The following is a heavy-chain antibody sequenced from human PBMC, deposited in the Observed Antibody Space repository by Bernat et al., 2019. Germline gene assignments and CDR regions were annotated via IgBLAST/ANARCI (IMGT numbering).Heavy chain of an antibody. D-gene: IGHD5/OR15-5a*01. CDR1: GFTFSSYA. J-gene: IGHJ4*02. V-gene: IGHV3-23*04. CDR2: ISGSGGSK. Sequence: EVQLVESGGGLVQPGGSLRLSCAASGFTFSSYAMSWVRQAPGKGLEWVSGISGSGGSKYSADSVKGRFTIFRDNSKNTLYQQMNSLRAEDTAVYNCATVVSCTSDNLDYWGQGTLVTVSS. CDR3: ATVVSCTSDNLDY.